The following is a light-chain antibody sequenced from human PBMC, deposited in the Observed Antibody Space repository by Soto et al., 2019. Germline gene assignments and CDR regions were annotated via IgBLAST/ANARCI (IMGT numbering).Light chain of an antibody. CDR2: EVS. Sequence: QSALTQPPSASGSPGQSVTISCTGTSSDVDAYNYVSWYQQHPGKAPKLMIYEVSNRPSGVPDRFSGSKSGNTASLTVSGLQAEDEADYYCSSYAGSNNLGFGGGTKLTVL. CDR1: SSDVDAYNY. CDR3: SSYAGSNNLG. J-gene: IGLJ2*01. V-gene: IGLV2-8*01.